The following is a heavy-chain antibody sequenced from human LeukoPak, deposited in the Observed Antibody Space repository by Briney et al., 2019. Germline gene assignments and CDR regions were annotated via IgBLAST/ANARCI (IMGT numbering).Heavy chain of an antibody. Sequence: PGGSLRLSCAASGFTFSSYAMSWVRQAPGKGLEWVSAISGSGGSTYYADSVKGRFTISRDNSKNTLYLQMNSLRAEDTAVYYCAKDPEYYYESSGYYAEALDIWGQGTMVTVSS. CDR1: GFTFSSYA. CDR2: ISGSGGST. V-gene: IGHV3-23*01. CDR3: AKDPEYYYESSGYYAEALDI. J-gene: IGHJ3*02. D-gene: IGHD3-22*01.